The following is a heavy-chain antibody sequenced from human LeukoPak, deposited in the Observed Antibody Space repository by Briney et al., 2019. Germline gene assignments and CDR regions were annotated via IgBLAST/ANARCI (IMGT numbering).Heavy chain of an antibody. CDR1: GFTFSSNA. V-gene: IGHV3-23*01. Sequence: GGSLRLSCAASGFTFSSNAMSWVRQAPGKGLEWVSAISGSGGSTYYADSVKGRFTISRDNSKNTLYLQRNSLRAEDTAVYYCGKRRIQLWKSSGGQYYFDYWGQGTLVTVSS. J-gene: IGHJ4*02. D-gene: IGHD5-18*01. CDR3: GKRRIQLWKSSGGQYYFDY. CDR2: ISGSGGST.